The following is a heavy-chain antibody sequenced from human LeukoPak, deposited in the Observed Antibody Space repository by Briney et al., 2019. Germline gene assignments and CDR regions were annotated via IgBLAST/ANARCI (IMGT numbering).Heavy chain of an antibody. CDR3: ARARRSGTSFSFDN. CDR1: GGSISSYY. V-gene: IGHV4-59*01. D-gene: IGHD2-2*01. J-gene: IGHJ4*02. CDR2: IYSSGSA. Sequence: SETLSLTCTVSGGSISSYYWSWIRQPPGKELEWIGSIYSSGSANYLPSLKSRVTISVDTSKNQFSLNLSSVTAADTAVYYCARARRSGTSFSFDNWGQGTLVTVSS.